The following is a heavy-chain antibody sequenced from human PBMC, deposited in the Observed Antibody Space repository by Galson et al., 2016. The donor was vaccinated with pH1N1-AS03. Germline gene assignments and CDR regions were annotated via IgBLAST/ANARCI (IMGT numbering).Heavy chain of an antibody. D-gene: IGHD2/OR15-2a*01. CDR1: GFTFTTFA. CDR2: IDSDGSNT. J-gene: IGHJ4*02. V-gene: IGHV3-23*03. Sequence: SLRLSCAASGFTFTTFAMSWVRQAPGKGLEWVSGIDSDGSNTYYADSVRGRFTISIDNAKNTLYFQMNSMRADDTALYYCADPFGLPWGQGTLITVTS. CDR3: ADPFGLP.